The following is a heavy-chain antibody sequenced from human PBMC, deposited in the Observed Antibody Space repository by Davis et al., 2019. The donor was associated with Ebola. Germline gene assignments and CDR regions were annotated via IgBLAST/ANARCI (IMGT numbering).Heavy chain of an antibody. CDR2: IYYSGST. V-gene: IGHV4-59*01. CDR3: ASLDYYGMDV. Sequence: GSLRLSCTVSGGSISSYYWRWIRQPPGKGLEWIGYIYYSGSTNYNPSLKSRVTISVDTSKNQFSLKLSSVTAADTAVYYCASLDYYGMDVWGQGTTVTVSS. CDR1: GGSISSYY. J-gene: IGHJ6*02.